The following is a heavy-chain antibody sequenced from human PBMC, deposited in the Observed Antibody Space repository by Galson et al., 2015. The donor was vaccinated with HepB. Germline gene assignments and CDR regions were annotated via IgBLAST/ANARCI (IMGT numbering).Heavy chain of an antibody. CDR3: ARDWGIAVAGTWWFDP. V-gene: IGHV3-21*01. CDR1: GFIFKNYS. CDR2: ISNRGDFI. J-gene: IGHJ5*02. D-gene: IGHD6-19*01. Sequence: SLRLSCAASGFIFKNYSMNWVRQAPGKGLEWVSSISNRGDFIYYAESVRGRFTISRDNAKNSLFLQMNSLRAEDAAVYYCARDWGIAVAGTWWFDPWGQGTVVTVSS.